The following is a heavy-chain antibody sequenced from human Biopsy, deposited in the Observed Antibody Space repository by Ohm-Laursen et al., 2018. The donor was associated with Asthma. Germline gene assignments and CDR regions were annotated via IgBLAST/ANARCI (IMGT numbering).Heavy chain of an antibody. CDR1: GFTFSNYG. J-gene: IGHJ4*02. CDR2: ISFDGSNK. CDR3: LKDVFPGWELRRGPDY. D-gene: IGHD1-26*01. Sequence: SLRLSCAASGFTFSNYGMHWVRQAPGKGLDWVAVISFDGSNKNYTDSVKGRFTISRDNSRNTLHLQMNSLRAEDTAFFFFLKDVFPGWELRRGPDYWGQGTLVTVSS. V-gene: IGHV3-30*18.